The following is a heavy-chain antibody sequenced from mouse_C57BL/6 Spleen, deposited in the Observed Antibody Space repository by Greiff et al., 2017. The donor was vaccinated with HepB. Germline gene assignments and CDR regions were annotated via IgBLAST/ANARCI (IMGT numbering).Heavy chain of an antibody. CDR1: GYTFTSYW. CDR3: ARRGGYYEDY. CDR2: IDPSDSYT. J-gene: IGHJ2*01. Sequence: VQLQQPGAELVKPGASVKLSCKASGYTFTSYWMQWVKQRPGQGLEWIGEIDPSDSYTNYNQKFKGKATLTVDTSSSTAYMQLSSLTSEDSAVYYCARRGGYYEDYWGQGTTLTVSS. V-gene: IGHV1-50*01. D-gene: IGHD2-3*01.